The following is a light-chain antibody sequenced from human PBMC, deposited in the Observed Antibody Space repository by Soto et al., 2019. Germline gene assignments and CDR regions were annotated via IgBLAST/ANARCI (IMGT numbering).Light chain of an antibody. CDR3: QQYDNPPFT. J-gene: IGKJ3*01. CDR2: DAS. Sequence: DIQMTQSPSSLSASVGDRVAITCQASQDISNHLNWYQQKPGKAPKLLIYDASNLETGVPSRCSGSGSGTDFTFTISSLQPEDIATYYCQQYDNPPFTFGPGTKVDIK. V-gene: IGKV1-33*01. CDR1: QDISNH.